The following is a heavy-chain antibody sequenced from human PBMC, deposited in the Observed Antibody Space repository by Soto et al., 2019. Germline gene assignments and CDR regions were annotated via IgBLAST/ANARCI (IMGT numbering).Heavy chain of an antibody. J-gene: IGHJ5*02. CDR1: GFSIWVRYCC. CDR3: AGIAAGFDP. V-gene: IGHV4-31*03. Sequence: PSENLSIPCRFYGFSIWVRYCCWIWFRQHPEKTLEWSGYIYYSRSTYYSPSLNSRVTISVDTSKYQFSLKLSSVSAAYTAVYYCAGIAAGFDPLGQGTLVTVSS. CDR2: IYYSRST. D-gene: IGHD6-25*01.